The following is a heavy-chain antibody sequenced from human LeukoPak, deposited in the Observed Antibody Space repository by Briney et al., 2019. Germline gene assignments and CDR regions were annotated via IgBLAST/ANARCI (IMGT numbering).Heavy chain of an antibody. V-gene: IGHV3-23*01. CDR3: ARNEAGYHYYIGV. CDR2: VGGGDDI. Sequence: PGGSLRLSCVASGFSFNIYGMSWVRQAPGKGLEWVSSVGGGDDIHYADSVKGRFTGSRDDAKNTVYLQMNSLRVEDTAIYYCARNEAGYHYYIGVWGKGTTVTVSS. CDR1: GFSFNIYG. D-gene: IGHD1-14*01. J-gene: IGHJ6*03.